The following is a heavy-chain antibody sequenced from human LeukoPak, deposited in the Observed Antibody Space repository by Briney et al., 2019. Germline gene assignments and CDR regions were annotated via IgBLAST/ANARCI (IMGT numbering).Heavy chain of an antibody. V-gene: IGHV4-31*03. D-gene: IGHD3-3*01. Sequence: SETLSLTCTVSGGSISSGGYYWSWIRQHPGKGLEWIGYIYYSGSTYYNPSLKSRVTISVDTSKNQFSLKLSSVTAADTAVYYCARGAGGDFWSGYHPFDYWGQGTLVTVSS. CDR1: GGSISSGGYY. J-gene: IGHJ4*02. CDR2: IYYSGST. CDR3: ARGAGGDFWSGYHPFDY.